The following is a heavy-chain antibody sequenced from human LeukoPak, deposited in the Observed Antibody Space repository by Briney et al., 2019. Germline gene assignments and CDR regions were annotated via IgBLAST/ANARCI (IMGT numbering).Heavy chain of an antibody. CDR3: ARGRRLVCY. CDR2: MNPNSGNT. CDR1: GYTFTSYD. Sequence: ASVKLSCKASGYTFTSYDINWVRQAPGQGLEWMGWMNPNSGNTGYTQQFQGRITMTMNTSISTAFMALSSLRSEDTALYYWARGRRLVCYWGQGTLVNGSS. V-gene: IGHV1-8*01. D-gene: IGHD3-16*01. J-gene: IGHJ4*02.